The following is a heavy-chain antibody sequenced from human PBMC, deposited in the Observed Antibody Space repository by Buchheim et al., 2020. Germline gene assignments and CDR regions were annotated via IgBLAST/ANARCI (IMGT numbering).Heavy chain of an antibody. D-gene: IGHD3-22*01. J-gene: IGHJ4*02. V-gene: IGHV4-34*01. Sequence: QVQLQQWGAGLLKPSETLSLTCAVYGGSFSGYYWSWIRQPPGKGLEWIGEINHSGSTNYNPSLKSRVTISVDTSKNPFSLKLSYVTAADTAVYYCARKGPGRYYYDSSGYKHHYFDYWGQGTL. CDR1: GGSFSGYY. CDR2: INHSGST. CDR3: ARKGPGRYYYDSSGYKHHYFDY.